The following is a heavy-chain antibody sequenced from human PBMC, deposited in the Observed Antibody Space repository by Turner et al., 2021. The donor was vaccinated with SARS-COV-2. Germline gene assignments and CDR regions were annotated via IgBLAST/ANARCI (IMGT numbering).Heavy chain of an antibody. D-gene: IGHD3-16*02. Sequence: QVRLVQSGSEVREPGASVKGSCKSSGYSLTSYAIGWARQAPGEGLECMGWISTHNDNKNYAQKCQGRVTMNTNTSTNTAYMGLRSLTSDDTAVYYCARLPQFVKVGLDVWGQGTTVTVSS. CDR2: ISTHNDNK. CDR3: ARLPQFVKVGLDV. V-gene: IGHV1-18*01. CDR1: GYSLTSYA. J-gene: IGHJ6*02.